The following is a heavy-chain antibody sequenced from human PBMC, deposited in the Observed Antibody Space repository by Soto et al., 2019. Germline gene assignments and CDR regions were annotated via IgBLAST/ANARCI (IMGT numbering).Heavy chain of an antibody. J-gene: IGHJ3*02. V-gene: IGHV3-33*01. CDR1: GIIFSNYG. CDR3: AWDPEGQI. Sequence: QAQLVESGGGVVQPGRSLRLSCVASGIIFSNYGMHWVRQAPGKGLEWVAVIWYDGTKKYYADSVKGRFTISRDNSKNTVYLQMDSLRVEDTALYYCAWDPEGQIWGQGTLVAVSS. CDR2: IWYDGTKK.